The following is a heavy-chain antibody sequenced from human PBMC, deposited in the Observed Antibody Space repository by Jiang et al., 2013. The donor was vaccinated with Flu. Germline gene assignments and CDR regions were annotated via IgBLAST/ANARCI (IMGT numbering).Heavy chain of an antibody. CDR1: GFTFSSYA. CDR3: ARALDRGGDY. V-gene: IGHV3-30*04. CDR2: ISYDGSNK. J-gene: IGHJ4*02. D-gene: IGHD3-9*01. Sequence: VQLLESGGGVVQPGRSLRLSCAASGFTFSSYAMHWVRQAPGKGLEWVAVISYDGSNKYYADSVKGRFTISRDNSKNTLYLQMNSLRAEDTAVYYCARALDRGGDYWGQGTLVTVSS.